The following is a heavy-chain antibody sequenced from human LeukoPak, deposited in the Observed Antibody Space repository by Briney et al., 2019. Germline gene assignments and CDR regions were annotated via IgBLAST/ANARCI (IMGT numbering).Heavy chain of an antibody. V-gene: IGHV3-30-3*01. Sequence: PGRSLRLSCAASGFTFSSYAMHWARQAPGNGLEWVAVISYDGSNKYYADSVKGRFTISRDNSKNTLYLQMNSLRAEDTAVYYCARDMGQGIFDYWGQGTLVTVSS. CDR2: ISYDGSNK. CDR3: ARDMGQGIFDY. J-gene: IGHJ4*02. D-gene: IGHD1-14*01. CDR1: GFTFSSYA.